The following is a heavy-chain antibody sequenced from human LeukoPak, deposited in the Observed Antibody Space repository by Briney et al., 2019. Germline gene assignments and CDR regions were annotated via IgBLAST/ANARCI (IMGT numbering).Heavy chain of an antibody. J-gene: IGHJ2*01. CDR2: IYYSGTT. V-gene: IGHV4-59*01. Sequence: SETLSLTCTVSGGSISSYYWSWIRQPPGKGLEWIGYIYYSGTTNYNPSLKSRVTISVDTSKNQFSLKLSSVTAVDTAVYYCASSYSSGWYPRPRYFDLWGRGTLVTVSS. CDR3: ASSYSSGWYPRPRYFDL. D-gene: IGHD6-19*01. CDR1: GGSISSYY.